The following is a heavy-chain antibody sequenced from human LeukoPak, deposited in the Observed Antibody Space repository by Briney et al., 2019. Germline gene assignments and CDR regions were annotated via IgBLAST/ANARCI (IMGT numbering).Heavy chain of an antibody. V-gene: IGHV4-39*01. CDR2: IYYSGST. CDR3: ARHSIAAAGILRFDP. CDR1: GGSISSSSYF. Sequence: PSETLSLTCTVSGGSISSSSYFWGWLRQPPGKGLEWIGSIYYSGSTYYNPSLKSRITISVDTSKNQFSLKLSSVTAADTAVYYCARHSIAAAGILRFDPWGQGTLVTVSS. D-gene: IGHD6-13*01. J-gene: IGHJ5*02.